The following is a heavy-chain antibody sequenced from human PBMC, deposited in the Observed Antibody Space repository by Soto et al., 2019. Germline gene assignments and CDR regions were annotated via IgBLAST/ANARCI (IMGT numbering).Heavy chain of an antibody. CDR2: INAGNGNT. V-gene: IGHV1-3*01. J-gene: IGHJ6*02. CDR1: GYTFTSYA. Sequence: SVKVSCKASGYTFTSYAMHWVRQAPGQRLEWMGWINAGNGNTKYSQKFQGRVTITRDTSASTAYMELSSLRSEDTAVYYCARDQYYYGSGSYYNVYYYYGMDVWGQGTTVTVSS. CDR3: ARDQYYYGSGSYYNVYYYYGMDV. D-gene: IGHD3-10*01.